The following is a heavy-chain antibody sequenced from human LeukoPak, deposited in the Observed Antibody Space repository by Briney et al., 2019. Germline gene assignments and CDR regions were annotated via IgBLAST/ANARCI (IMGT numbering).Heavy chain of an antibody. Sequence: PGGSLRLSCAGSGFIFISYWMSWVRQAPGKGLEWVANIKQDGSEKYYVDSVKGRFTISRDNAKNSLYLQMNSLRAEDTAVYYCAIRGYSYTYYYYMDVWGKGTTVTISS. CDR2: IKQDGSEK. CDR1: GFIFISYW. CDR3: AIRGYSYTYYYYMDV. V-gene: IGHV3-7*01. D-gene: IGHD5-18*01. J-gene: IGHJ6*03.